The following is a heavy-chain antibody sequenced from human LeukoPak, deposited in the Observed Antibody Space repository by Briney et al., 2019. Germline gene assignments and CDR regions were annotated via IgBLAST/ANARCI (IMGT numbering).Heavy chain of an antibody. CDR2: TNQDGSEK. V-gene: IGHV3-7*01. CDR1: GFTFSNYW. CDR3: ARRDTSGWYYLDY. D-gene: IGHD6-19*01. Sequence: GGSLRLSCAASGFTFSNYWMSWVRQAPGKGLEWVANTNQDGSEKYYVDSVKGRFTISRDNAKNSLYLQMNSLRAEDTAVYYCARRDTSGWYYLDYWGQGTLVTVSS. J-gene: IGHJ4*02.